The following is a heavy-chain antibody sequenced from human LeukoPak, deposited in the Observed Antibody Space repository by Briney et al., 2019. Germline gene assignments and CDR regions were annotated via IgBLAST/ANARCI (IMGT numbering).Heavy chain of an antibody. CDR3: ARFPCSGDSCYSGIRAFDI. D-gene: IGHD2-15*01. CDR1: GGSFSTYY. Sequence: PSETLSLTCAVYGGSFSTYYWNWLRQSPGKGLEGIGEINHGGSTNCNPSLKSRVTISVDTSKNQFSLRLSSVTAADTALYYCARFPCSGDSCYSGIRAFDIWGQGTMVTVSS. CDR2: INHGGST. J-gene: IGHJ3*02. V-gene: IGHV4-34*01.